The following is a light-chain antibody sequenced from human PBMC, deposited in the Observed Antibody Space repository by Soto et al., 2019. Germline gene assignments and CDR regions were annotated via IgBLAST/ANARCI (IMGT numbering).Light chain of an antibody. CDR1: SSDVGSYNL. CDR3: CSYAGSSTYV. Sequence: SALTQPASVSGSPGQSITISCTGTSSDVGSYNLVSWYRQHPGKAPKLMIYEGSQRPSGVSNRFSGSKSGNTASLTISGLQAEDEADYYCCSYAGSSTYVFGTGTKVTVL. V-gene: IGLV2-23*01. CDR2: EGS. J-gene: IGLJ1*01.